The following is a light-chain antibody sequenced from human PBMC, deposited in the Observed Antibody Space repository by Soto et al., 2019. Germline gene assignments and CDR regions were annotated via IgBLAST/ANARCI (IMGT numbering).Light chain of an antibody. Sequence: QSVLTQSPSASASLGASVKLTCTLSSGHSSYAIAWHQQQPEKGPRYLMKLNSDGSHSTGDGIPDRFSGSSSGAERYLPISIRQSEDEADDYCQTGGNGIAVFGGGTQLPVL. J-gene: IGLJ7*01. CDR3: QTGGNGIAV. CDR2: LNSDGSH. CDR1: SGHSSYA. V-gene: IGLV4-69*01.